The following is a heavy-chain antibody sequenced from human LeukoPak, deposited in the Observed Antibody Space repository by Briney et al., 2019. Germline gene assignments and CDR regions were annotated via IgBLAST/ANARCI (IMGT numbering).Heavy chain of an antibody. Sequence: GWSLRLSCAASGFTFSSYQMNWVRQAAGKGLEWVSYITSSGSTMYYADSVRGRFTISRDNAKNSLYLQMNSLRAEDTAVYYCARDPVGGDIDYWGQGTLVTVSS. V-gene: IGHV3-48*03. CDR1: GFTFSSYQ. CDR2: ITSSGSTM. J-gene: IGHJ4*02. D-gene: IGHD5-24*01. CDR3: ARDPVGGDIDY.